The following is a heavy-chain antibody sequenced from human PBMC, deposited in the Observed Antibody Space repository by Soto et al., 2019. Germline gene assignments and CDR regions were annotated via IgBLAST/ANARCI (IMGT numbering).Heavy chain of an antibody. V-gene: IGHV4-4*02. CDR2: IYHGGST. D-gene: IGHD2-2*01. CDR1: GGSISSSNW. Sequence: SETLSLSCAVSGGSISSSNWWSWVRQPPGKGLEWIGEIYHGGSTNYNPSLKSRVTISVDKSKNQFSLKLSSVTAADTAVYYCASDASPSQRWRFRYYFGMDVCGQGTAVTDSS. J-gene: IGHJ6*02. CDR3: ASDASPSQRWRFRYYFGMDV.